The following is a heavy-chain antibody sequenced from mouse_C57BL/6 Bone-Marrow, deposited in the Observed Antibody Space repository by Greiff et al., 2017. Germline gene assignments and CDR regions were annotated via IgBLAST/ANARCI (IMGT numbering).Heavy chain of an antibody. V-gene: IGHV1-81*01. CDR3: AFYGPYAMDY. CDR1: GYTFTSYG. D-gene: IGHD1-1*01. J-gene: IGHJ4*01. CDR2: IYPRSGNT. Sequence: VQLQESGAELARPGASVKLSCKASGYTFTSYGISWVKQRTGQGLEWIGEIYPRSGNTYYNEKFKGKDTLTADKSSSTAYMELRSLTSEDSAVYFCAFYGPYAMDYWGQGTSVTVSS.